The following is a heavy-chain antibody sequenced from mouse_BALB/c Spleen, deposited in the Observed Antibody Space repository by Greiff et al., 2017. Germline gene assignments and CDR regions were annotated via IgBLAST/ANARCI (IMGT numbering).Heavy chain of an antibody. CDR1: GFNINDTY. D-gene: IGHD2-1*01. V-gene: IGHV14-3*02. Sequence: EVQLQQSGAELVKPGASVKLSCTASGFNINDTYMHWVKQRPEQGLEWIGRIDPANGNTKYDPKFQGKATITADTSSNTAYLQLSSLTSEDTAVYYCARSDGNLYFDYWGQGTTLTVSS. J-gene: IGHJ2*01. CDR2: IDPANGNT. CDR3: ARSDGNLYFDY.